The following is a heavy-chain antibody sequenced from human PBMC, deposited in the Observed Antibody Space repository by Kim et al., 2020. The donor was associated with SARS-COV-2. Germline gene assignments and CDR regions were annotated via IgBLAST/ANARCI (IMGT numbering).Heavy chain of an antibody. CDR1: GFTFSNAW. D-gene: IGHD3-22*01. Sequence: GGSLRLSCAASGFTFSNAWMSWVHQAPGKGLEWVGRIKSKTDGGTTDYAAPVKGRFTISRDDSKNTLYLQMNSLKTEDTAVYYCTTDGHDSSGYYYYYGMDVWGQGTTVTVSS. CDR2: IKSKTDGGTT. V-gene: IGHV3-15*01. CDR3: TTDGHDSSGYYYYYGMDV. J-gene: IGHJ6*02.